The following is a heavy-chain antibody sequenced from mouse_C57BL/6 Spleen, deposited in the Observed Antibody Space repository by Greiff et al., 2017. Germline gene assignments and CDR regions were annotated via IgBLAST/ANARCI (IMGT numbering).Heavy chain of an antibody. CDR1: GYTFTSYW. Sequence: VQLQQPGAELVKPGASVKMSCKASGYTFTSYWINWVKQRPGQGLEWIGDIYPGSGSTNYNEKFKGKATLTVDTSSSTAFMQLSSLTSEDSAVYSCARFAGSYGAMDYWGQGTSVTVAS. CDR2: IYPGSGST. CDR3: ARFAGSYGAMDY. D-gene: IGHD2-3*01. V-gene: IGHV1-55*01. J-gene: IGHJ4*01.